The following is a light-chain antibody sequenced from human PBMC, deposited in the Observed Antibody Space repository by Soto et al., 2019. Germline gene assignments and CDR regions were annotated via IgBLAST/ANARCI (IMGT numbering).Light chain of an antibody. V-gene: IGLV3-21*04. CDR1: NIGSKS. J-gene: IGLJ2*01. CDR3: QVWDSSSDHVV. Sequence: SYELTQPPSVSVAPGKTARITCGGNNIGSKSVNWYQQKPGQAPVLVIYYDSDRPSGIPERFSCSNSGNTATLTISRVEAGDEADYYCQVWDSSSDHVVFGGGTKLTVL. CDR2: YDS.